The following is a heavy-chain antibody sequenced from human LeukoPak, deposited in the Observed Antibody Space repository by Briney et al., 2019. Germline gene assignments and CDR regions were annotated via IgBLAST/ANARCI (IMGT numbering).Heavy chain of an antibody. CDR1: GGSISSSNW. J-gene: IGHJ3*02. CDR2: IYHSGST. Sequence: SGTLSLTCAVSGGSISSSNWWSWVRQPPGKGLEWIGEIYHSGSTNYNPSLKSRVTISVDKSKNQFSLKLSSVTAADTAVYYCARSGRYCSSTSCYTVAFDIWGQGTMVTVSS. D-gene: IGHD2-2*02. V-gene: IGHV4-4*02. CDR3: ARSGRYCSSTSCYTVAFDI.